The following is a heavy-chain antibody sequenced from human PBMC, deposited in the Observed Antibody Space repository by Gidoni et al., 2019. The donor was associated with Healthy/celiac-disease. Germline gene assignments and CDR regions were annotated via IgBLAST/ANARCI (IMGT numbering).Heavy chain of an antibody. CDR2: INHSGST. V-gene: IGHV4-34*01. J-gene: IGHJ4*02. CDR1: GGSFSGYY. D-gene: IGHD1-26*01. Sequence: QVQLQQWGAGLLKPSATLSLTCAVYGGSFSGYYWSWIRQPPGKGLEWIGEINHSGSTNYNPSLKSRVTISVDTSKNQFSLKLSSVTAADTAVYYCARGRLGGYWGQGTLVTVSS. CDR3: ARGRLGGY.